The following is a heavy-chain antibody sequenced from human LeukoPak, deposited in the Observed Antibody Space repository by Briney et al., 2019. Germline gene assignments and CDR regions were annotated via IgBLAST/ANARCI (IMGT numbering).Heavy chain of an antibody. D-gene: IGHD7-27*01. CDR3: ARRGNWGFFDY. V-gene: IGHV4-4*09. CDR2: INTSGST. J-gene: IGHJ4*02. CDR1: GGSISSNY. Sequence: SETLSLTCTVSGGSISSNYWSWIRQPPGKGLEWIGYINTSGSTNYNPSLKSRVSISLDTSRNQFSLKLTSVTAADTAVFYCARRGNWGFFDYWGQGILVSVSS.